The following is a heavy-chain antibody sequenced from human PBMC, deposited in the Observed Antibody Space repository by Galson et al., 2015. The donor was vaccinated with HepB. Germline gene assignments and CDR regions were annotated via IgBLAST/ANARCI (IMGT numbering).Heavy chain of an antibody. J-gene: IGHJ4*02. CDR2: IVVGSGNT. Sequence: SVKVSCKASGFTFTSSAVQWVRQARGQRLEWIGWIVVGSGNTNYAQKFQERVTITRDMSTSTAYMELSSLRSEDTAVYYCAAGPTYWENFDYWGQGTLVTVSS. CDR3: AAGPTYWENFDY. CDR1: GFTFTSSA. D-gene: IGHD1-26*01. V-gene: IGHV1-58*01.